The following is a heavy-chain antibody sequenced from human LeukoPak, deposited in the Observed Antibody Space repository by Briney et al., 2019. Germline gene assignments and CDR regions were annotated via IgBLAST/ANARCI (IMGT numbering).Heavy chain of an antibody. V-gene: IGHV4-59*12. J-gene: IGHJ3*02. Sequence: PSETLSLTCTVSGGSISSYYWSWIRQPPGKGLEWIGYIYYSGSTNYNPSLKSRVTISVDTSKNQISLKLSSVTAADTAVYYCARDHYDSGAYDAFDIWGQGTRVTVSP. CDR2: IYYSGST. CDR3: ARDHYDSGAYDAFDI. CDR1: GGSISSYY. D-gene: IGHD3-22*01.